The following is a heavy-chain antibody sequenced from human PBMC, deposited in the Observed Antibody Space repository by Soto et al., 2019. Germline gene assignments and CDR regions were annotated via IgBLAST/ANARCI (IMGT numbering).Heavy chain of an antibody. V-gene: IGHV5-51*01. D-gene: IGHD4-4*01. CDR1: GYSFTSYW. CDR2: IYPGDSDT. CDR3: ARGEGYSNLYYHYGTDV. J-gene: IGHJ6*02. Sequence: GASLKISCKGSGYSFTSYWIGWVRQMPGKGLEWMGIIYPGDSDTRYSPSFQGQVTISADKSISTAYLQWSSLKASDTAMYYCARGEGYSNLYYHYGTDVWGQGTTVTVSS.